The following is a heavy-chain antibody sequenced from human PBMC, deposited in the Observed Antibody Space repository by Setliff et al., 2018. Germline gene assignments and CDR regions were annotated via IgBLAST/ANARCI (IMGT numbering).Heavy chain of an antibody. Sequence: PSETLSLTCAVYGGSFSGYYWSWIRQPPGKGLEWIGEINHSGSTNYNPSLKSRVTISADTSKNQFSLKVNSVTAADTAVYYCARGPCSSTSCYAAYWGQGTLVTVSS. D-gene: IGHD2-2*01. J-gene: IGHJ4*02. V-gene: IGHV4-34*01. CDR2: INHSGST. CDR1: GGSFSGYY. CDR3: ARGPCSSTSCYAAY.